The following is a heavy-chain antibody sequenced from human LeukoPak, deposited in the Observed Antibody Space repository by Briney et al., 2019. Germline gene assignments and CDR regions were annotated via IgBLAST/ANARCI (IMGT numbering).Heavy chain of an antibody. V-gene: IGHV3-7*01. CDR1: GFTFSDHW. J-gene: IGHJ5*02. Sequence: GGSLRLSCAASGFTFSDHWMSWVRQAPGKGLEWVANIKQDESKRYYVDSVKGRFTISRDNAKNSLYLQINSLRAEDTAVYYCAREASLYCSGNDCYWAFDRWGQGTLITVSS. CDR3: AREASLYCSGNDCYWAFDR. D-gene: IGHD2-15*01. CDR2: IKQDESKR.